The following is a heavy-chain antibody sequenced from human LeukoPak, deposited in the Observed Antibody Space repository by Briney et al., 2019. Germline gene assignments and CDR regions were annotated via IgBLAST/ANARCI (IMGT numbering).Heavy chain of an antibody. J-gene: IGHJ4*02. CDR1: GFTVSSYW. Sequence: GGSLRLSCAASGFTVSSYWMHWVRQAPGKGLVWVSRINSDGRSTSYADSVKGRFTISRDNAKNTLYLQMNSLRAEDTAVYYCARGPVYDYVWGSYRLDYWGQGTLVTVSS. CDR3: ARGPVYDYVWGSYRLDY. V-gene: IGHV3-74*01. D-gene: IGHD3-16*02. CDR2: INSDGRST.